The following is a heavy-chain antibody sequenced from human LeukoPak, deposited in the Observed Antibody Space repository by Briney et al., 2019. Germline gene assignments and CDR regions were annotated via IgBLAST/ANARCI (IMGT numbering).Heavy chain of an antibody. CDR2: INHSGST. Sequence: SETLSLTCAVFGGSFSGYYWSWIRQPPGEGLEWIGEINHSGSTNYNPSLKSRVTISVDTPKNQFSLKLSSVTAADTAVYYCARRLGRKFGERFYYYHYMDVWGKGTTVTISS. J-gene: IGHJ6*03. V-gene: IGHV4-34*01. D-gene: IGHD3-10*01. CDR1: GGSFSGYY. CDR3: ARRLGRKFGERFYYYHYMDV.